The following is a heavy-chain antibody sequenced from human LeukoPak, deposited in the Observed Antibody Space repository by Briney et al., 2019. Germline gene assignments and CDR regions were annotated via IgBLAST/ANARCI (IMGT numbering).Heavy chain of an antibody. CDR3: ATGGHYFGS. D-gene: IGHD3-16*01. V-gene: IGHV3-15*01. CDR2: IKSKTDGGTT. CDR1: KFTFSNAW. Sequence: GGSLRLSCAASKFTFSNAWLSWVRQAPGKGLEYIGHIKSKTDGGTTDYGAPVNGRFTISRDDSKHTLYLQMYSLKTEDTAIYFCATGGHYFGSWGQGTLVTVSS. J-gene: IGHJ4*02.